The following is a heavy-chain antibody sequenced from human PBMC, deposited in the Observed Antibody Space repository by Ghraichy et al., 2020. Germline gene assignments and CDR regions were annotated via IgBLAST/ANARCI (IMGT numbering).Heavy chain of an antibody. CDR1: GDSTISSY. D-gene: IGHD3-10*01. J-gene: IGHJ6*03. Sequence: SETLSLTCTVSGDSTISSYWSWIRQSPGKGLEWIGDILHSGSTKYNPSLKSRVTILINTSTNQFSLKLSSVTVADTAVYYCARGTYGPGNYYYMDIWGKGATVTVSS. CDR3: ARGTYGPGNYYYMDI. CDR2: ILHSGST. V-gene: IGHV4-59*01.